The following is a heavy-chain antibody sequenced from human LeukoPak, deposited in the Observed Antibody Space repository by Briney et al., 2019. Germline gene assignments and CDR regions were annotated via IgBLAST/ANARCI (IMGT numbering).Heavy chain of an antibody. D-gene: IGHD5-24*01. CDR3: AKDPRSETRDCDRNGCSWLFFYMDV. J-gene: IGHJ6*03. Sequence: PSETLSLTCSVSGESLYNYYWSWIRQPAGKGLEWIGRIYASGSTDYNPSLKTRVTMSVDTSKNQFSLSLTSVTAADTAVYFCAKDPRSETRDCDRNGCSWLFFYMDVWGKGTPVIVSS. CDR1: GESLYNYY. V-gene: IGHV4-4*07. CDR2: IYASGST.